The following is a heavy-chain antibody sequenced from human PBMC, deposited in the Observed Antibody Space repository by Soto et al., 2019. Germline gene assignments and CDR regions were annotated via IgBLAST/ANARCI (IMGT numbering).Heavy chain of an antibody. J-gene: IGHJ6*02. CDR1: GFTFSSYS. CDR3: TSLLTGTTQQNYYYYGMDV. D-gene: IGHD1-7*01. V-gene: IGHV3-21*01. Sequence: KSGGSLRLSCAASGFTFSSYSMNWVRQAPGKGLEWVSSISSSSSYIYYADSVKCRFTISRDNAKNSLYLQMNSLRAEDTAVDYCTSLLTGTTQQNYYYYGMDVWGQGTTVTVSS. CDR2: ISSSSSYI.